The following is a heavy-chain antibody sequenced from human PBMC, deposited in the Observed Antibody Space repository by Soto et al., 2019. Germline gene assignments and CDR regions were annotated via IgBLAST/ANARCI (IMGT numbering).Heavy chain of an antibody. Sequence: PSETLSLTCVVSGYSISSGYYWGWIRQPPGKGLEWIGSIYHRGSTYYNPSLKSRVTISVDTSKNQFSLKLSSVTAADTAVYYCARAPSNYGFLDYWDQGTLVTVSS. CDR2: IYHRGST. CDR1: GYSISSGYY. V-gene: IGHV4-38-2*01. CDR3: ARAPSNYGFLDY. D-gene: IGHD3-16*01. J-gene: IGHJ4*02.